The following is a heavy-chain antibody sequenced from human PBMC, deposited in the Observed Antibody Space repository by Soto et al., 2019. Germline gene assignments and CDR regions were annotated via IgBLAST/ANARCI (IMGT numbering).Heavy chain of an antibody. J-gene: IGHJ5*02. CDR2: IIPIFGTA. CDR3: ASGEHNWFDP. CDR1: GGTFSSYV. V-gene: IGHV1-69*06. D-gene: IGHD1-26*01. Sequence: QVQLVQSGAEVKKPVSSVKVSCKASGGTFSSYVVRWVRQAPGQGLEWVGGIIPIFGTAKYAQKLQGRVTITADKSTSTVDMELSSLRSDDTAVYYCASGEHNWFDPWGQGTLVTVSS.